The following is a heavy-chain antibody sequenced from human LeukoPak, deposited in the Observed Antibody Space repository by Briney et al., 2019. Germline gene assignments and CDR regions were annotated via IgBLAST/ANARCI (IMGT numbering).Heavy chain of an antibody. Sequence: GGSLRLSCAASGFTLSNYPMGWVRQAPVKGLEWLSAIGEEKSGSWTKSADSVRGRFTISRDNSENTLYLQMDSLTVEDTAVYYCAKAGVISGWDYWGQGVLVTVSS. D-gene: IGHD3-3*02. V-gene: IGHV3-23*01. CDR3: AKAGVISGWDY. CDR1: GFTLSNYP. CDR2: IGEEKSGSWT. J-gene: IGHJ4*02.